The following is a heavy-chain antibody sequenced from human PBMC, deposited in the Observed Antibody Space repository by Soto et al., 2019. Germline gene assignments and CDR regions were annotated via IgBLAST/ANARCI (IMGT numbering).Heavy chain of an antibody. Sequence: SETLSLTCAVSGGSISSYYWSWIRQPPGKGLEWIGYIYYSGSTNYNPSLKSRVAISVDTSKNQFSLNLSSVAAADTAVYYCARDTVKFGTSYYYYGTSGAKGPGSPSP. CDR1: GGSISSYY. J-gene: IGHJ6*02. V-gene: IGHV4-59*01. CDR2: IYYSGST. CDR3: ARDTVKFGTSYYYYGTS. D-gene: IGHD3-16*01.